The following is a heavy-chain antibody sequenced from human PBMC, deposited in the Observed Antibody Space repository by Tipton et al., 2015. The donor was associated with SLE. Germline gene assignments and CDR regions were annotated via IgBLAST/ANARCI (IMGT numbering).Heavy chain of an antibody. V-gene: IGHV1-69*06. Sequence: QVQLVQSGAEVKKPGSSVKVSCKASGDTLDIYTINWVRQAPGRGLEWMGGVIPIFGTPNYAQKFQGRVTITADKSTSTAYMEMNSLRSEDTAMYYCARVGGLILPPNDPFDVWGQGTMVTVSS. J-gene: IGHJ3*01. CDR1: GDTLDIYT. D-gene: IGHD2-8*01. CDR3: ARVGGLILPPNDPFDV. CDR2: VIPIFGTP.